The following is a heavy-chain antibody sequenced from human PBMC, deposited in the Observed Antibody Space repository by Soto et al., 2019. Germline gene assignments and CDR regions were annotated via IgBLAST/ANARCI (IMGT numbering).Heavy chain of an antibody. CDR2: ISVSGGRT. CDR3: AKDRSESSNWDHPDNDV. J-gene: IGHJ6*01. CDR1: GVTFSIYA. Sequence: PWGSMRLSGAASGVTFSIYAMTWVRQDPWKWLEWVSSISVSGGRTYYADSVKCRFTTARDNSKNTLYLQMNSLRAEDTAVYYCAKDRSESSNWDHPDNDVWGQGPKVTVSA. D-gene: IGHD6-13*01. V-gene: IGHV3-23*01.